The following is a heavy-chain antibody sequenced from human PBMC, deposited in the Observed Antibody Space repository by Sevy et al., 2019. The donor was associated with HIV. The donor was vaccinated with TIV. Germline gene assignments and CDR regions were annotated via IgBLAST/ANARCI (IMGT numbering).Heavy chain of an antibody. CDR1: GFTFSSYA. CDR3: AREGCSKPHDY. D-gene: IGHD3-10*02. Sequence: GGSLRLSCAAAGFTFSSYAMSWVRQAPGKGLEWVSTFSFGCGKINYADSVKGRFTISRDNSKNTLYLQMHSLRAEDTAVYYCAREGCSKPHDYWGQGTLVTVSS. V-gene: IGHV3-23*01. J-gene: IGHJ4*02. CDR2: FSFGCGKI.